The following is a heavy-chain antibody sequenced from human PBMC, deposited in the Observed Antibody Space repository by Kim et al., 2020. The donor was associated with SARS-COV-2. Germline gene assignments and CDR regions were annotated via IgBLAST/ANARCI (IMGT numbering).Heavy chain of an antibody. V-gene: IGHV3-33*06. D-gene: IGHD4-17*01. J-gene: IGHJ6*02. Sequence: GGSLRLSCAASGFTFSSYGMHWVRQAPGKGLEWVAVIWYDGSNKYYADSVKGRFTISRDNSKNTLYLQMNSLRAEDTAVYYCAKDPVDYGDYGPYYYYGMDVWGQGTTVTVSS. CDR2: IWYDGSNK. CDR1: GFTFSSYG. CDR3: AKDPVDYGDYGPYYYYGMDV.